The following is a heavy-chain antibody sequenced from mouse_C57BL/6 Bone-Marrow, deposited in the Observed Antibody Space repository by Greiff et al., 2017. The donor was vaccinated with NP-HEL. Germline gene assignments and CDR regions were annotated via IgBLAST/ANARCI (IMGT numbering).Heavy chain of an antibody. Sequence: EVKLVASGGGLVQSGRSLRLSCATSGFTFSDFYMEWVRPAPGKGLEWIAASRNKANDYTTEYSASVKGRFIVSRDTSQSILYLQMNALRAEDTAIYYCARAHYYGSEGYAMDYWGQGTSVTVSS. CDR3: ARAHYYGSEGYAMDY. D-gene: IGHD1-1*01. J-gene: IGHJ4*01. V-gene: IGHV7-1*01. CDR2: SRNKANDYTT. CDR1: GFTFSDFY.